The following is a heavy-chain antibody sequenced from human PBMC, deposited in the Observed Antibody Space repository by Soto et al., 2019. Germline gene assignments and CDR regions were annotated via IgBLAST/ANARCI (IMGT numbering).Heavy chain of an antibody. V-gene: IGHV3-23*01. J-gene: IGHJ5*02. CDR3: AKSPCFDP. CDR1: GFPFSSFA. Sequence: EVQLLESGGGLVQPGGSLRLACAASGFPFSSFAMNWVRQAPGKGLEWVSTISGSAGSTSYADSVKGRFTISSDNSKNTLYLQMNSLGAEDTAIYDCAKSPCFDPWGQGTLVTVSS. CDR2: ISGSAGST.